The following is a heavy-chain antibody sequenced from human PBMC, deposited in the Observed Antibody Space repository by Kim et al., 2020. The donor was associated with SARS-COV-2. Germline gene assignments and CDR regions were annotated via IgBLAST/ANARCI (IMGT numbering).Heavy chain of an antibody. Sequence: HADSVGARFTTTRDNSKNTLFLKMNGLRADDTAIYYCAKDIWDFSGNDYWGQGTLVTVSS. J-gene: IGHJ4*02. V-gene: IGHV3-23*01. D-gene: IGHD1-26*01. CDR3: AKDIWDFSGNDY.